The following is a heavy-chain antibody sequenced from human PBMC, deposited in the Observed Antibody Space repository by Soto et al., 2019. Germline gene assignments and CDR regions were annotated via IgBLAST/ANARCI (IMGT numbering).Heavy chain of an antibody. CDR2: IPYDGSNK. Sequence: GGSLRLSCAASGFTFSSYGMHWVRQAPGKGLEWVAVIPYDGSNKYYADSVKGRFTISRDNSKNTLYLQMNSLRAEDTAVYYCAKDLKEIFGVVMIPKYYFYYMDVWGKGTTVTVSS. V-gene: IGHV3-30*18. CDR3: AKDLKEIFGVVMIPKYYFYYMDV. CDR1: GFTFSSYG. D-gene: IGHD3-3*01. J-gene: IGHJ6*03.